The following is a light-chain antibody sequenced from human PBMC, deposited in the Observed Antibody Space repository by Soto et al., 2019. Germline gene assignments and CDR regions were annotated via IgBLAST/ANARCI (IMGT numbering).Light chain of an antibody. Sequence: ESVLTQSPGTLSLSPGERATLSCRASQSITTGYLAWYQQKPGQAPRLLMYGVSTRATGIPDRFSGSGSGTDFTLTISRLEPEDFAVYYCQQYGSSRITFGQGTRLEIK. V-gene: IGKV3-20*01. CDR1: QSITTGY. CDR2: GVS. CDR3: QQYGSSRIT. J-gene: IGKJ5*01.